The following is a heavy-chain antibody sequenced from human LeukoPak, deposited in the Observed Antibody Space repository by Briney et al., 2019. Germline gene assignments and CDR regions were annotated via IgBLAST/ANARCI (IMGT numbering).Heavy chain of an antibody. CDR3: ARDQGSSSAAFDI. D-gene: IGHD6-6*01. Sequence: SETLSLTCTVSGGSISSYYWSWIRQPPGKGLEWIGYIYYSGSTYYNPSLKSRVTISVDRSKNQFSLKLSSVTAADTAVYYCARDQGSSSAAFDIWGQGTMVTVSS. CDR2: IYYSGST. J-gene: IGHJ3*02. CDR1: GGSISSYY. V-gene: IGHV4-59*12.